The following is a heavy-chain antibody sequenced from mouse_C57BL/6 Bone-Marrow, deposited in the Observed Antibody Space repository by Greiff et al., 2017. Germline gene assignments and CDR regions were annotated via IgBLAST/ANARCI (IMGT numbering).Heavy chain of an antibody. V-gene: IGHV1-69*01. CDR3: ARVGRPPNYYAMDY. Sequence: VQLQQPGAELVMPGASVKLSCKASGYTFTSYWMHWVTQRPGQGLEWIGEIDPSDSYTNYNQKFKGKSTLTVDKSSSTAYMQLSSLTSEDSAVYYCARVGRPPNYYAMDYWGQGTSVTVSS. CDR2: IDPSDSYT. J-gene: IGHJ4*01. CDR1: GYTFTSYW.